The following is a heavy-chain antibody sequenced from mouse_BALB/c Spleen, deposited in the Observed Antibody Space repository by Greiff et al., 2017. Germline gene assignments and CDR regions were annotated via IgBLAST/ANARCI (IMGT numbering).Heavy chain of an antibody. V-gene: IGHV1-5*01. CDR2: IYPGNSDT. CDR3: TRWDYGNYVAWFAY. J-gene: IGHJ3*01. CDR1: GYSFTSYW. D-gene: IGHD2-1*01. Sequence: EVQLQQSGTVLARPGASVKMSCKASGYSFTSYWMHWVKQRPGQGLEWIGAIYPGNSDTSYNQKFKGKAKLTAVTSASTAYMELSSLTNEDSAVYYCTRWDYGNYVAWFAYWGQGTLVTVSA.